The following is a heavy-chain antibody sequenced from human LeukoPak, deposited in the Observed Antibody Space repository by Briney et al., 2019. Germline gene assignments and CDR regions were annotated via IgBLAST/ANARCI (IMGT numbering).Heavy chain of an antibody. D-gene: IGHD1-26*01. CDR2: MNPNSGNT. CDR3: ARGFIGSPSMDV. CDR1: GYTFTSYD. V-gene: IGHV1-8*03. Sequence: ASVKVSCKASGYTFTSYDINWVRQATGQGLEWMGWMNPNSGNTGYAQKFQGRVTITRNTSISTAYMELSSLRSEDTAVYYCARGFIGSPSMDVWGKGTTATVSS. J-gene: IGHJ6*03.